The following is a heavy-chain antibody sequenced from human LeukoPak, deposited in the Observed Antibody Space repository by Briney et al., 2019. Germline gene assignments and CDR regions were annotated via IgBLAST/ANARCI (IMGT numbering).Heavy chain of an antibody. Sequence: ASVKVSCKASGYTFTGYYMYWVRQAPGQGLEWMGWINTNTGGTNYAQKFQGRVTMTRDTSISTAYIELSRLRSDDTAVYYCARLSDILTGQNPFDYWGQGTLVTVSS. D-gene: IGHD3-9*01. J-gene: IGHJ4*02. CDR2: INTNTGGT. V-gene: IGHV1-2*02. CDR1: GYTFTGYY. CDR3: ARLSDILTGQNPFDY.